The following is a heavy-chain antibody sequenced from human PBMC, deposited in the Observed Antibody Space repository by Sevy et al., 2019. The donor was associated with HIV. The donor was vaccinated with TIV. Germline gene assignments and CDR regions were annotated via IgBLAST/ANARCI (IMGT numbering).Heavy chain of an antibody. CDR3: ARTGGSGWTRSWYFDL. D-gene: IGHD6-19*01. CDR2: IYYSGST. J-gene: IGHJ2*01. CDR1: GGSISSYY. Sequence: SETLSLTCTVSGGSISSYYWIWIRQPPGKGLEWIGYIYYSGSTNYNPSLKSRVTISVDTSKNQFSLKLSSVTAADTAVYYCARTGGSGWTRSWYFDLWGRGTLVTVSS. V-gene: IGHV4-59*01.